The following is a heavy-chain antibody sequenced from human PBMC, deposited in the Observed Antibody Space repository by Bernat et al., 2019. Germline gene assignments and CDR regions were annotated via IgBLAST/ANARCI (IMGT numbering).Heavy chain of an antibody. D-gene: IGHD4-17*01. V-gene: IGHV3-74*01. J-gene: IGHJ4*02. Sequence: EVQLVESGGGLVQPGGSLRLSCAASGFTFSSYWMHWVRQAPGKGLVWVSRINSDGSSTSYADSVTGRFTISRDNAKNTLYLQMNSLRAEDTAVYYCARGGTNYGDYFRYWGQGTLVTVSS. CDR3: ARGGTNYGDYFRY. CDR2: INSDGSST. CDR1: GFTFSSYW.